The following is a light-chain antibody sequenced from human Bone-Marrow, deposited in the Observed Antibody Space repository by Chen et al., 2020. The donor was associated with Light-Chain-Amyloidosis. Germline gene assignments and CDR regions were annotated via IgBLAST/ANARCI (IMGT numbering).Light chain of an antibody. CDR1: SSDVGGDNH. Sequence: QSALTQPASVSGSPGQSITISCTGTSSDVGGDNHVPWYPQHPDKAPTLMIYEVTNRPSWVPDRFSGSKSDNTASLTLSGLQTEAEADYFCSSYTITNTLVFGSGTRVTVL. CDR3: SSYTITNTLV. V-gene: IGLV2-14*01. CDR2: EVT. J-gene: IGLJ1*01.